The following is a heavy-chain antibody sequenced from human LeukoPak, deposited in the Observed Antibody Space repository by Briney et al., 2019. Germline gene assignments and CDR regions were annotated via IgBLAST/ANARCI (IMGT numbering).Heavy chain of an antibody. V-gene: IGHV1-69*13. J-gene: IGHJ1*01. CDR2: IIPIFGTA. CDR3: ARALGIAVAGGYFQH. Sequence: VASVKVSCKASGYTFTSYDISWVRQAPGQGLEWMGGIIPIFGTANYAQKFQGRVTITADESTSTAYMELSSLRSEDTAVYYCARALGIAVAGGYFQHWGQGTLVTVSS. CDR1: GYTFTSYD. D-gene: IGHD6-19*01.